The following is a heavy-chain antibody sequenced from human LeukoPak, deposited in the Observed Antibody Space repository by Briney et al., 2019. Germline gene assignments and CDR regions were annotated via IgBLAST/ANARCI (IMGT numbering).Heavy chain of an antibody. CDR1: GFTFSSYA. Sequence: GGSLRLSCAASGFTFSSYAMRWVRQAPGKGLEWVAVISYDGSNKYYADSVKGRFTISRDNSKNTLYLQMNSLRSEDTAVYYCARDRVATIPFDYWGQGTLVTVSS. J-gene: IGHJ4*02. V-gene: IGHV3-30*04. D-gene: IGHD5-12*01. CDR3: ARDRVATIPFDY. CDR2: ISYDGSNK.